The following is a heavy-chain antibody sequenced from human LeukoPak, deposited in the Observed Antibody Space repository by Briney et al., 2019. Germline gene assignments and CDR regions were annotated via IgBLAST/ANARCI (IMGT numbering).Heavy chain of an antibody. CDR3: ASIEPQLLYYYYGMDV. D-gene: IGHD2-2*01. J-gene: IGHJ6*02. Sequence: GGSLRLSCAASGFTFGIYTLTWVRQAPGKGLEWVSYISSSSSTIYYADSVKGRFTISRDNAKNSLYLQMNGLRAEDTAVYYCASIEPQLLYYYYGMDVWGQGTTVTVSS. CDR2: ISSSSSTI. CDR1: GFTFGIYT. V-gene: IGHV3-48*04.